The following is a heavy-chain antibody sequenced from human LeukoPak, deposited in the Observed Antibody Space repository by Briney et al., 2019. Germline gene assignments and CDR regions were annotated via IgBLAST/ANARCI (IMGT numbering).Heavy chain of an antibody. J-gene: IGHJ4*02. CDR2: INPNSGNT. Sequence: GASVKVSCKASGYTFTGYYMHWVRQAPGQGLEWMGWINPNSGNTGYAQKFQGRVTMTRNTSISTAYMELSSLRSEDTAVYYCARDQVARDIVVVLAATGTIDYWGQGTLVTVSS. D-gene: IGHD2-15*01. V-gene: IGHV1-8*02. CDR3: ARDQVARDIVVVLAATGTIDY. CDR1: GYTFTGYY.